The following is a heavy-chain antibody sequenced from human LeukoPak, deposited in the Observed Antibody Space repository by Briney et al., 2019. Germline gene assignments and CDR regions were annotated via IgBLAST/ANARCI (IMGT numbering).Heavy chain of an antibody. CDR2: INGDGSTT. CDR3: ATGNYYDSRGYYTFGH. CDR1: GFTFSRYW. Sequence: GGSLRLSCAASGFTFSRYWMHWVRQAPGKGLVWVSRINGDGSTTSYADSVKGGFTISRDNAKNTLYLQMNSLRAEDTVVYYCATGNYYDSRGYYTFGHWGQGTLVTVSS. J-gene: IGHJ4*02. D-gene: IGHD3-22*01. V-gene: IGHV3-74*01.